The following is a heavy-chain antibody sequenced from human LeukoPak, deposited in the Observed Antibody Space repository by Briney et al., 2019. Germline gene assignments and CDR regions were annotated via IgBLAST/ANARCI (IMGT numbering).Heavy chain of an antibody. CDR1: GFTFSIYA. CDR2: ISGSGGST. CDR3: AKDEFLHCSSTSYQPPDY. Sequence: GGSLRLSCAASGFTFSIYAMSWVRQAPGKGLEWVSAISGSGGSTYYADSVKGRFTISRDNSKNTLYLQMNSLRAEDTAVYYCAKDEFLHCSSTSYQPPDYWGQGTLVTVSS. D-gene: IGHD2-2*01. V-gene: IGHV3-23*01. J-gene: IGHJ4*02.